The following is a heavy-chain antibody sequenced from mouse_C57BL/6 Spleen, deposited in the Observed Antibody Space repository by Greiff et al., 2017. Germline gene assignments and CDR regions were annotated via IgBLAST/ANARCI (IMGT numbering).Heavy chain of an antibody. Sequence: LVESGPELVKPGASVKISCKASGYSFTDYNMNWVKQSNGKSLEWIGVINPNYGTTSYNQKFKGKATLTVDKSSSPAYMQLNSLTSEDSAVYYCARARYGNFFDYWGQGTTLTVSA. V-gene: IGHV1-39*01. CDR1: GYSFTDYN. CDR2: INPNYGTT. J-gene: IGHJ2*01. CDR3: ARARYGNFFDY. D-gene: IGHD2-1*01.